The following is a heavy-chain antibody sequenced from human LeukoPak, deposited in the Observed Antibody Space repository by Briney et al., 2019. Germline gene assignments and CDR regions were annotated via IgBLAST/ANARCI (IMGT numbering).Heavy chain of an antibody. CDR2: INHSGST. CDR1: GGSFSGYY. V-gene: IGHV4-34*01. Sequence: SETLSLTCAVYGGSFSGYYWSWIRQPPGKGLEWIGEINHSGSTNYNPSLKSRVTISVDTSKNQFSLKLSSVTAADTAVYYCARGPPTYYYGSGSNWFDPWGQGTLVTVSS. CDR3: ARGPPTYYYGSGSNWFDP. J-gene: IGHJ5*02. D-gene: IGHD3-10*01.